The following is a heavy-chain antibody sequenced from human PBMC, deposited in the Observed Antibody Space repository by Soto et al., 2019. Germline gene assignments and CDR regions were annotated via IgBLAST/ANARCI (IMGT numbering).Heavy chain of an antibody. CDR1: GYTFTSYD. CDR3: ARRAETNGWNGFGADKYYFDF. CDR2: MNPNTGNS. Sequence: ASLKFCCKSSGYTFTSYDIYWVRQATGQGLDWMGWMNPNTGNSGYAQKFQGRVTMTSDTSISTAHMELSSLRSEDTAVYYCARRAETNGWNGFGADKYYFDFWGQGTLVTVS. D-gene: IGHD1-1*01. J-gene: IGHJ4*02. V-gene: IGHV1-8*01.